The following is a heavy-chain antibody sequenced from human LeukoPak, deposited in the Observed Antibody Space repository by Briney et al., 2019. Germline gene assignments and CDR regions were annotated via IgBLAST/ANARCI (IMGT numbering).Heavy chain of an antibody. J-gene: IGHJ4*02. CDR1: GYTFTSYG. CDR3: ARALREYSSGWYVVYYFDY. V-gene: IGHV1-18*01. D-gene: IGHD6-19*01. CDR2: ISAYNGNT. Sequence: ASVKVSCKASGYTFTSYGISWVRQAPGQGLEWMGWISAYNGNTNYAQKFQGRVTITRNTSISTAYMELSSLRSEDTAVYYCARALREYSSGWYVVYYFDYWGQGTLVTVSS.